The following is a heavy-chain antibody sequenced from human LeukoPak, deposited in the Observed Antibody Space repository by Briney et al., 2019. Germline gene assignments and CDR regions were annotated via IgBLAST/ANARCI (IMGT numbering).Heavy chain of an antibody. CDR3: ANWHCPDTNCPPGVY. V-gene: IGHV3-23*01. CDR1: GITFSRLP. Sequence: GGSLRLSCAVSGITFSRLPMTWVRQAPGKGLQWVSAITTGGDTTFYADSVKGRFTISRDNSKNTLYLQMNSLTAEDAAVYYCANWHCPDTNCPPGVYWGQGTLVSVPS. D-gene: IGHD2-2*01. CDR2: ITTGGDTT. J-gene: IGHJ4*02.